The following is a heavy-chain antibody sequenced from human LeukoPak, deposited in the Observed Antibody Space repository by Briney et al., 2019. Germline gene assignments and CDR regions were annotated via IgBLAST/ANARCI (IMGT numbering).Heavy chain of an antibody. D-gene: IGHD3-22*01. V-gene: IGHV1-46*01. CDR2: IDPSTATT. Sequence: ASVKVSCKASGYTFSTYYIHWVRQAPGQGLEWMGIIDPSTATTTYAQQFQGRVTMTRDTSTSTVYMDLNSLIFEDTAVHYCARAYFDTSGYYSVDYWGQGALVTVSS. CDR1: GYTFSTYY. J-gene: IGHJ4*02. CDR3: ARAYFDTSGYYSVDY.